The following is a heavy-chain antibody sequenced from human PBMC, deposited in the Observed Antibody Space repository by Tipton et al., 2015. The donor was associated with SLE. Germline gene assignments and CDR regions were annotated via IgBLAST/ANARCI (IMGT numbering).Heavy chain of an antibody. J-gene: IGHJ4*02. CDR1: GGSISSSSYY. CDR2: INHSGST. Sequence: TLSLTCTVSGGSISSSSYYWSWIRQPPGKGLEWIGEINHSGSTNYNPSLKSRVTISVDTSKNQFSLKLSSVTAADTAVYYCARDLYRSPGVFDYWGQGTLVTVPS. D-gene: IGHD6-13*01. CDR3: ARDLYRSPGVFDY. V-gene: IGHV4-39*07.